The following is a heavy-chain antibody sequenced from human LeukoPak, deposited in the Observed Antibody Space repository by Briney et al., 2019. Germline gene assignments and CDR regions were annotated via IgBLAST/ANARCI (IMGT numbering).Heavy chain of an antibody. CDR3: ARDPTVDAFDI. V-gene: IGHV4-34*01. D-gene: IGHD4-17*01. Sequence: SETLSLTCAVYGGSFSGYYWSWIRQPPGKGLEWIGEINHSGSTNYNPSLKSRVTISVDTSKNQFSLKLSSVTAAGTAVYYCARDPTVDAFDIWGQGTMVTVSS. J-gene: IGHJ3*02. CDR1: GGSFSGYY. CDR2: INHSGST.